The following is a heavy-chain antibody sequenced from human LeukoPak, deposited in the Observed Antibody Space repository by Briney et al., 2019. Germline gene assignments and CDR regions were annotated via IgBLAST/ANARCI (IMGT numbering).Heavy chain of an antibody. J-gene: IGHJ4*02. CDR1: GGSISSSSSNC. CDR3: ARNGGNSDFDY. V-gene: IGHV4-4*03. CDR2: IYHSGAT. D-gene: IGHD4-23*01. Sequence: PETLSLTCAVSGGSISSSSSNCWTWVRQPPGKGLEWIGEIYHSGATNYNPSLKSRVTMLLDKSKNQFSLNLNSVTAADTAVYYCARNGGNSDFDYWGQGTLVTVSS.